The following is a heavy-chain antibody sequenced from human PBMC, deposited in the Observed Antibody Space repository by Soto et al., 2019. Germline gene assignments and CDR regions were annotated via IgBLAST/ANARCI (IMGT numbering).Heavy chain of an antibody. Sequence: PGESLKISCETYGYTFTTYWIGWVRQMPGKGLEWMGIIYPGDSDTRYSPSFQGQITISVDKSISTAYVEWSSLKASDTAMYYCARLMGGMAAPSDYWGQGTLVTVSS. CDR2: IYPGDSDT. CDR3: ARLMGGMAAPSDY. CDR1: GYTFTTYW. J-gene: IGHJ4*02. V-gene: IGHV5-51*01. D-gene: IGHD1-26*01.